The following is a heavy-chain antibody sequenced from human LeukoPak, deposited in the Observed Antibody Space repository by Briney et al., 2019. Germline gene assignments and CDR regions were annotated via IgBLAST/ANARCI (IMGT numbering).Heavy chain of an antibody. CDR3: AKDGKKVTLTMIAVITYSGYMDV. D-gene: IGHD3-22*01. CDR1: RFTFSSYS. J-gene: IGHJ6*03. Sequence: GGSLRLFCAASRFTFSSYSMNWVRQAPGKGLEWVSSVSSSSSYIYYADSVKGRFTISRDNSKNTLYLQMNRLRAEDTAVCYCAKDGKKVTLTMIAVITYSGYMDVWGKGTTVTFSS. V-gene: IGHV3-21*01. CDR2: VSSSSSYI.